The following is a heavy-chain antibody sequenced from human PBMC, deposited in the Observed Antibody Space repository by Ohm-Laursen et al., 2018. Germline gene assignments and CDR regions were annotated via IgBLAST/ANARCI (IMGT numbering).Heavy chain of an antibody. V-gene: IGHV4-34*01. CDR3: ARDDIVVVVAANKAYYGVDV. CDR2: INHSGST. Sequence: GTLSLTCAVYGGSFSGYYWSWIRQPPGKGLEWIGEINHSGSTNYNPSLKSRVTISVDTSKNQFSLNLCSVTAADTAVYYCARDDIVVVVAANKAYYGVDVWGQGTTVTVSS. J-gene: IGHJ6*02. CDR1: GGSFSGYY. D-gene: IGHD2-15*01.